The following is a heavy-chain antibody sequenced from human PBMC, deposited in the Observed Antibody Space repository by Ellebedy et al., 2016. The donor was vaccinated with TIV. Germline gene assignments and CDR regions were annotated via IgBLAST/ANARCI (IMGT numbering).Heavy chain of an antibody. J-gene: IGHJ3*01. V-gene: IGHV3-53*01. Sequence: GESLKISCGASGFTFSSYAMSWVRQAPGKGLEWVSVIYSGGSTYYADSVKGRFTISRDSSKNTLYLQMNSLRDEGTAVYYCARDYCCDDAFDLWGQGTMVTVS. CDR3: ARDYCCDDAFDL. CDR2: IYSGGST. D-gene: IGHD2-21*01. CDR1: GFTFSSYA.